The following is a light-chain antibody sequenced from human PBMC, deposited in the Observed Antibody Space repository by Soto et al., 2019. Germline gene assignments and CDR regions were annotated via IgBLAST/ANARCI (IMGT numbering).Light chain of an antibody. J-gene: IGKJ5*01. CDR1: QSVSSY. V-gene: IGKV3-11*01. Sequence: EIVMTQSPVTLSVSPGERAPLSCRARQSVSSYLAWYQQKPGQAPRLLIYDASNRATGIPARFSGSGSGTDFTLTISSLEPEDFAVYYCQQRSNWPPEGTFGQGTRLEIK. CDR2: DAS. CDR3: QQRSNWPPEGT.